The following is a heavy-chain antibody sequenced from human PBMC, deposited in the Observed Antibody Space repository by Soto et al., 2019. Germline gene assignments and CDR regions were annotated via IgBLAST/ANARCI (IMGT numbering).Heavy chain of an antibody. J-gene: IGHJ3*02. CDR2: IYWNDDK. V-gene: IGHV2-5*01. Sequence: QITLKESGPTLVKPTQTLTLTCTFSGCSLSTSGVGVGWIRQPPGKALEGLALIYWNDDKRYSPSLKSRLTITKDTSKNQVVLTMTNMDPVDTATYYCAHRQDCSSWTGVVGAFDIWGQGTMVTVSS. D-gene: IGHD6-13*01. CDR3: AHRQDCSSWTGVVGAFDI. CDR1: GCSLSTSGVG.